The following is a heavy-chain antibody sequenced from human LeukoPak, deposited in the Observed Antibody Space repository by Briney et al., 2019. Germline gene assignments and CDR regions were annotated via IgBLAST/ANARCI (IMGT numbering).Heavy chain of an antibody. CDR3: ARDRYGDYWDYYYYYMDV. J-gene: IGHJ6*03. CDR2: INPSGGST. D-gene: IGHD4-17*01. Sequence: ASVKVSCKASGYTFTSYYMHWVRQAPGQGLEWMGIINPSGGSTSYARKFQGRVTMTRDMSTSTVYMELSSLRSEDTAVYYCARDRYGDYWDYYYYYMDVWGKGTTVTVSS. CDR1: GYTFTSYY. V-gene: IGHV1-46*01.